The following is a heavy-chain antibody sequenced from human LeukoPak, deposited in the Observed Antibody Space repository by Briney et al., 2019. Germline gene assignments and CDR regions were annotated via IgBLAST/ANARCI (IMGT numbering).Heavy chain of an antibody. Sequence: PSETLSLTCTVSGGSISSGGYYWSWIRQHPGKGLEWIGYIYYSGSTYYNPSLKSRVTISVDTSKNQFPLKLSSVTAADTAVYYCARWTVYADDYWGQGTLVTVSS. J-gene: IGHJ4*02. CDR1: GGSISSGGYY. CDR3: ARWTVYADDY. D-gene: IGHD2-8*01. V-gene: IGHV4-31*03. CDR2: IYYSGST.